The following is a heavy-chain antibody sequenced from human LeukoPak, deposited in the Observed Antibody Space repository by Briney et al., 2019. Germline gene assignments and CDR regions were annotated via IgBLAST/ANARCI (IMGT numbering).Heavy chain of an antibody. V-gene: IGHV3-74*01. CDR2: INSDGSSI. CDR1: RVTFSDHW. J-gene: IGHJ4*02. CDR3: VRDSSGTA. Sequence: PVGSLRDSSAAPRVTFSDHWMQSVRPALGKGLLWVSRINSDGSSITHADAVKGRFTISRDNAKNTLYLQMNSLRAEDTAVYHCVRDSSGTAWGQGTLVTVSS. D-gene: IGHD3-22*01.